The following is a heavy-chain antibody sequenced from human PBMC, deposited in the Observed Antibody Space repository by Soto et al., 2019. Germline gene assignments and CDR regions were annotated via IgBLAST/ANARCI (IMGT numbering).Heavy chain of an antibody. CDR2: ISRDGNKK. V-gene: IGHV3-30-3*01. Sequence: QVQLVASGGGVVHLGRSLTLSCAASGFTFNRHAIHWVRQSPGKGLEWVTVISRDGNKKYSADSVKGRFTISRDNAKNTVILQMNSLRREDTAIYYCERSRSGAVADAFDYWGQGTPVTVSS. J-gene: IGHJ4*02. CDR1: GFTFNRHA. CDR3: ERSRSGAVADAFDY. D-gene: IGHD3-10*01.